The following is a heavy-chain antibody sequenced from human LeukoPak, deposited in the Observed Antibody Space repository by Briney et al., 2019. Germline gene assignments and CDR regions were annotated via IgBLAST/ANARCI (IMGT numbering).Heavy chain of an antibody. Sequence: SGGSLRLSCAASGFTFSSYWMHWVRQAPGKGLVWVSRVNSDGTGTTYADSVEGRFTISRDNAKNTLVLQMNSLRAEDTAIYYCIRTLIVATSPYMDVWGKRTTVTVSS. V-gene: IGHV3-74*01. CDR1: GFTFSSYW. J-gene: IGHJ6*03. D-gene: IGHD5-12*01. CDR3: IRTLIVATSPYMDV. CDR2: VNSDGTGT.